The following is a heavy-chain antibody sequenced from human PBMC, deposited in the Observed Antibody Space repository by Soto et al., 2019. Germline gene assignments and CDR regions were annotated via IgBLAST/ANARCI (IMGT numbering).Heavy chain of an antibody. Sequence: QLQLQESGPGLVKPSETLSLTCTVSGGSISSSSYYWGWIRQPPGKGLEWIGSIYYSGSTYYNPSLKSRVTTSVDTSKNQFSLKLSSVTAADTAVYYCARRRAVAGTIDYWGQGTLVTVSS. D-gene: IGHD6-19*01. V-gene: IGHV4-39*01. CDR2: IYYSGST. J-gene: IGHJ4*02. CDR3: ARRRAVAGTIDY. CDR1: GGSISSSSYY.